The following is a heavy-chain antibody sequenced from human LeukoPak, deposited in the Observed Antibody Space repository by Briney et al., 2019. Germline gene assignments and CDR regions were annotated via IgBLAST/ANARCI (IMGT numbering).Heavy chain of an antibody. D-gene: IGHD6-19*01. V-gene: IGHV3-23*01. CDR2: ISGSAYST. CDR1: GFTFSSYA. Sequence: GGSLRLSCAASGFTFSSYAMSWVRQAPGKGLEWVSAISGSAYSTYYADSVKGRFTISRDNSKNTLYLQMNSLRAEDTAVYYRAKETVAAPPIDYWGQGTLVTVSS. CDR3: AKETVAAPPIDY. J-gene: IGHJ4*02.